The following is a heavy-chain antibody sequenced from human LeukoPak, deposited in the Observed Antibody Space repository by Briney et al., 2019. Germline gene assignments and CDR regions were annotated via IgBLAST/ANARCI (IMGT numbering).Heavy chain of an antibody. V-gene: IGHV3-48*01. D-gene: IGHD3-16*01. J-gene: IGHJ3*02. CDR3: AFWAEDAFDI. CDR1: GFTFSSYS. CDR2: ISSSSSTI. Sequence: GGSLRLSCAPSGFTFSSYSMNWVRQAPGKGREWVSYISSSSSTIYYADSVKGRFTISRDNTKNSLYLQMNSLRAEDTAVYYCAFWAEDAFDIWGQGTMVTVSS.